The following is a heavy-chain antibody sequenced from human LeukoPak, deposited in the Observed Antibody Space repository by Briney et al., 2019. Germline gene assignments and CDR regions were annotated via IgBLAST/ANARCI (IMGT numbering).Heavy chain of an antibody. CDR3: ARHRRGSGSYYHRNWFDP. D-gene: IGHD3-10*01. J-gene: IGHJ5*02. CDR1: GGTFSSYA. V-gene: IGHV1-8*02. Sequence: ASVKVSCKASGGTFSSYAISWVRQATGQGLEWMGWMNPNSGNTGYAQKFQGRVTMTRNTSISTAYMELSSLRSEDTAVYYCARHRRGSGSYYHRNWFDPWGQGTLVTVSS. CDR2: MNPNSGNT.